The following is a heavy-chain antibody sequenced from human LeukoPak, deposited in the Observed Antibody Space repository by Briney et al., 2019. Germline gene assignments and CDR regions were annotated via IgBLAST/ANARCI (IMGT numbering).Heavy chain of an antibody. V-gene: IGHV2-70*11. D-gene: IGHD3-9*01. CDR1: GFSLSTSGMC. Sequence: SGPALVKPTQTLTLTCTFSGFSLSTSGMCVSWIRQPPGKVLEWLARIDWDDDKYYSTSLKTRLTISKDTSKNQVVLTMTNMDPVDTATYYCARYYYDILTGYYFDYWGQGTLVTVSS. CDR2: IDWDDDK. J-gene: IGHJ4*02. CDR3: ARYYYDILTGYYFDY.